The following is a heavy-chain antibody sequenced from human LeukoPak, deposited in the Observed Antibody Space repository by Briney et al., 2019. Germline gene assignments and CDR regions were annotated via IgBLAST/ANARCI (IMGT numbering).Heavy chain of an antibody. D-gene: IGHD1-26*01. CDR2: VYHSGST. CDR1: GGSISSYY. V-gene: IGHV4-59*04. Sequence: SETLSLTCTVSGGSISSYYWSWIRQPPGKGPQWLANVYHSGSTYYTPSLKSRLTISVDTSKNQFSLRLNSVTAADTAVYYCARWVSEFDYWGPGALVIVSS. J-gene: IGHJ4*02. CDR3: ARWVSEFDY.